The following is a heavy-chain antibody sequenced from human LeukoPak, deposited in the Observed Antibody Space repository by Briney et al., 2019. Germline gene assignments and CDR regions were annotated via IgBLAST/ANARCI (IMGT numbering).Heavy chain of an antibody. CDR1: GFPFNTFG. J-gene: IGHJ4*02. D-gene: IGHD3-3*01. CDR2: IRYDGSNK. V-gene: IGHV3-30*02. Sequence: GGSLRLSCAASGFPFNTFGMSWLRQAPGKGLEWVAFIRYDGSNKYYADSVKGRFTTSRGNSKNTLYLQMNSLRAEDTAVYYCAKDHYDFWSGYLYDYWGQGTLVTVSS. CDR3: AKDHYDFWSGYLYDY.